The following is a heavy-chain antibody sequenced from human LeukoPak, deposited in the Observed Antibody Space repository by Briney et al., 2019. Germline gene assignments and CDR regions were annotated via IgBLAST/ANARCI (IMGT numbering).Heavy chain of an antibody. CDR3: ARSIGFTIAAAATDY. J-gene: IGHJ4*02. CDR1: GFTFSSYW. V-gene: IGHV3-74*01. CDR2: INSDGSST. D-gene: IGHD6-13*01. Sequence: GGSLRLSCAASGFTFSSYWMHWVRQAPGKGLVWVSRINSDGSSTTYADSVKGRFTISRDNAKNTLYLQMNSLRAEDTAVYYCARSIGFTIAAAATDYWGQGALVTVSS.